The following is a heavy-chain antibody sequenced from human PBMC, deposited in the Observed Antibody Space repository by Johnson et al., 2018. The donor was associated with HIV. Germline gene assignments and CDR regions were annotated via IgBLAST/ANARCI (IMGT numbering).Heavy chain of an antibody. Sequence: VQLVESGGGLIQHGGSLRLSCAASGFTVSINYMSWVRQAPGKGLEWVSGIYSGGYTYYADSVKGRFTISRDNSKNTLYLQMNNLRAEDTAVYYCARARIAAAGLVAFYVWCQGTMVTVSS. CDR2: IYSGGYT. D-gene: IGHD6-13*01. CDR3: ARARIAAAGLVAFYV. J-gene: IGHJ3*01. CDR1: GFTVSINY. V-gene: IGHV3-53*01.